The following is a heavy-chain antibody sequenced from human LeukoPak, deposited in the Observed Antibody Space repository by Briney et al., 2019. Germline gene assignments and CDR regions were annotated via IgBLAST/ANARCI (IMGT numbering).Heavy chain of an antibody. J-gene: IGHJ6*03. Sequence: SETLSLTCTVSGGSISSSSYYWGWIRQPPGKGLEWIGSIYYSGSTYYNPSLKSRVTISVDTSKNQFSLKLSSVTAADTAVYYCARGSYDFWSGYSNSYYHMDVWGKGTTVTVSS. CDR3: ARGSYDFWSGYSNSYYHMDV. CDR2: IYYSGST. V-gene: IGHV4-39*07. D-gene: IGHD3-3*01. CDR1: GGSISSSSYY.